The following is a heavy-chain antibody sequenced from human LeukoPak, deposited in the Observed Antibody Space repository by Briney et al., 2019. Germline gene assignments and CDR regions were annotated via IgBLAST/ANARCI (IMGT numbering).Heavy chain of an antibody. CDR1: GFTFTNAW. V-gene: IGHV3-49*04. CDR2: IRSKAYGGTT. CDR3: TTESDIVGGPFDY. J-gene: IGHJ4*02. Sequence: GGSLRLSCAGSGFTFTNAWMSWVRQAPGKGLEWVGFIRSKAYGGTTEYAASVKGRFTISRDDSKSIAYLQMNSLKTEDTAVYYCTTESDIVGGPFDYWGQGTLVTVSS. D-gene: IGHD1-26*01.